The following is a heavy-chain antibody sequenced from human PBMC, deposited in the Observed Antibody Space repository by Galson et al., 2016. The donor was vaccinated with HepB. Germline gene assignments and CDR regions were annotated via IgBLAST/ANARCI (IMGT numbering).Heavy chain of an antibody. D-gene: IGHD3-3*01. Sequence: SVKVSCKASGYIFSNFPMHWVRQAPGQRLEWMGWINGGSGDTRYSQKFQGRITITRDTSATTVYLELSSLTSEDTAVYYCARAPGRRTVRRKGLRLKEEWGESTPINRFDPWSQGTLVTVSS. V-gene: IGHV1-3*01. J-gene: IGHJ5*02. CDR3: ARAPGRRTVRRKGLRLKEEWGESTPINRFDP. CDR2: INGGSGDT. CDR1: GYIFSNFP.